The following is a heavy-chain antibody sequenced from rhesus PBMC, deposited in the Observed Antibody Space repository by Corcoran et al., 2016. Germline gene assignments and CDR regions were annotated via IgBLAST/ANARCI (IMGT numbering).Heavy chain of an antibody. CDR1: GGSIASANW. J-gene: IGHJ4*01. CDR3: AGSSTSAAGTGRAF. V-gene: IGHV4-93*02. CDR2: IHGINGGP. Sequence: QVQLQESGPALVRPSDTLSLTCAVSGGSIASANWWSWVRPSPGGGMERYGGIHGINGGPTDNPSLESRVSGAMDTSKKQFSLKLFSVTVADTDVYFCAGSSTSAAGTGRAFWGQGVLVTVSS. D-gene: IGHD6-25*01.